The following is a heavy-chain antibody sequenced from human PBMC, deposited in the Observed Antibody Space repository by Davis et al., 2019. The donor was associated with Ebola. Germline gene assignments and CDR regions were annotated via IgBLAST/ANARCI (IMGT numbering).Heavy chain of an antibody. CDR3: ARDRVGSGYLYGMDV. CDR1: GFTFSSYA. Sequence: GESLKISCAASGFTFSSYAMSWVRQAPGTGLEWVSGISGSGGSTYYADSVKGRFTISRDNAKNSLYLQMNSLRAEDTAVYYCARDRVGSGYLYGMDVWGQGTTVTVSS. CDR2: ISGSGGST. D-gene: IGHD5-12*01. J-gene: IGHJ6*02. V-gene: IGHV3-23*01.